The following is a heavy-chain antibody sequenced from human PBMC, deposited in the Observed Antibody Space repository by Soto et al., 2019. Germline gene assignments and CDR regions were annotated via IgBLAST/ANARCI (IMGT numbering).Heavy chain of an antibody. J-gene: IGHJ6*02. D-gene: IGHD2-15*01. Sequence: PSETLSLTCTVSCGSISSGGYYWSWSRQHPGKGLEWIGYIYYSGSTYYNPSLKSRVTISVDTSKNQFSLKLSSVTAADTAVYYCARVNSGGSVLGFLRGMDAWGQGTTVTVSS. V-gene: IGHV4-31*03. CDR1: CGSISSGGYY. CDR3: ARVNSGGSVLGFLRGMDA. CDR2: IYYSGST.